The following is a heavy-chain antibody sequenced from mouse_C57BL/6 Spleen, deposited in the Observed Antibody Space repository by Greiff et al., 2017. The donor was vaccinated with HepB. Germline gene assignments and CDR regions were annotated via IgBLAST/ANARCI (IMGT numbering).Heavy chain of an antibody. D-gene: IGHD1-1*01. CDR2: IYPGSGST. J-gene: IGHJ2*01. Sequence: QVQLQQPGAELVKPGASVKMSCKASGYTFTSYWITWVKQRPGQGLEWIGDIYPGSGSTNYNEKFKSKATLTVDTSSSTAVMQLSSLTSEDSAVYYFASSPYYYGSRPYYFDYWGQGTTLTVSS. CDR3: ASSPYYYGSRPYYFDY. CDR1: GYTFTSYW. V-gene: IGHV1-55*01.